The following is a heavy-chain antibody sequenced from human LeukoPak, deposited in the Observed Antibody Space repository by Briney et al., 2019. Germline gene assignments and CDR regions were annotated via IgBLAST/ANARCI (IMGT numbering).Heavy chain of an antibody. CDR3: VRETGWLFDF. D-gene: IGHD5-12*01. J-gene: IGHJ4*02. CDR2: ISPNSDNI. CDR1: GFSFRDRY. V-gene: IGHV3-11*04. Sequence: PGGSLRLSCAATGFSFRDRYMSWIRQAPGKGMEWVAYISPNSDNIHYADSVKGRFTISRDNAKNSPFLQVNSLRAEDTAVYYCVRETGWLFDFWGQGTLVIVSS.